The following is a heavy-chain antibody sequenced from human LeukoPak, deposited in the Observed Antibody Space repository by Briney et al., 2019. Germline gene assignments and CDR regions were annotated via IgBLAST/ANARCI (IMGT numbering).Heavy chain of an antibody. CDR2: IWYDGSNK. Sequence: PGRSLRLSCAASGFTFSSYGMHWVRQAPGKGLEWVAVIWYDGSNKYYADSVKGRFTISRDNSKNTLYLQMNSLRAEDTAVYYCARDAYGSGSTSGYAFDIWGQGTMVTVSS. CDR3: ARDAYGSGSTSGYAFDI. CDR1: GFTFSSYG. D-gene: IGHD3-10*01. J-gene: IGHJ3*02. V-gene: IGHV3-33*01.